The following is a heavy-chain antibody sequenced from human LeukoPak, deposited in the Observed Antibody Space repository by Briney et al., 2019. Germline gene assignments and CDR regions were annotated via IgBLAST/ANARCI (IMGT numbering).Heavy chain of an antibody. V-gene: IGHV4-34*01. CDR2: INHSGST. D-gene: IGHD3-9*01. Sequence: SETLSLTCAVYGGSFSGYYWSWIRQPPGKGLEWIREINHSGSTNYNPSLKSRVTISVDTSKNQFSLKLSSVTAADTAVYYCARVGPTYYDILTEQFDYWGQGTLVTVSS. J-gene: IGHJ4*02. CDR3: ARVGPTYYDILTEQFDY. CDR1: GGSFSGYY.